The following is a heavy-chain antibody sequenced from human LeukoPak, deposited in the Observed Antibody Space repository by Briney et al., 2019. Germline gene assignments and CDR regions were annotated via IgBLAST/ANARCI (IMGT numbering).Heavy chain of an antibody. Sequence: SETLSLTCTVSGGSISSSSYYWGWIRQPPGKGLEWIGSIYYSGSTYYNPSLKSRVTISVDTSKNQFSLKLSSVTAADTAVYYCARKIAAAGLFWFDPWGQGTLVTVSS. D-gene: IGHD6-13*01. CDR1: GGSISSSSYY. CDR3: ARKIAAAGLFWFDP. J-gene: IGHJ5*02. CDR2: IYYSGST. V-gene: IGHV4-39*01.